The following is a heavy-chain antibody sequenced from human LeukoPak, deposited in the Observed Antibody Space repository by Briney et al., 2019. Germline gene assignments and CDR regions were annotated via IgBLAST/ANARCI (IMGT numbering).Heavy chain of an antibody. J-gene: IGHJ4*02. CDR1: GFTFSSYA. V-gene: IGHV3-23*01. CDR2: ITGSGGST. Sequence: GGSLRLSCAASGFTFSSYAMSWVRQAPGKGLEWVSVITGSGGSTYYAGSVKGRFTISRDNSNNTLYLQMSSLRADDTAVYYCAKGGRIEAAGNIDYWGQGTLVTVSS. CDR3: AKGGRIEAAGNIDY. D-gene: IGHD6-13*01.